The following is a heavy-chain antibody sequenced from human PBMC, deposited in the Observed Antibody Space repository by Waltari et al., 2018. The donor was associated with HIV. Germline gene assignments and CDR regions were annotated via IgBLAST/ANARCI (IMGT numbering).Heavy chain of an antibody. CDR2: MNPNSGNT. J-gene: IGHJ4*02. D-gene: IGHD4-17*01. CDR3: ARGPQDYPKYYFDY. CDR1: GYTFTSYD. Sequence: QVPLVQSGAEVKKPGASVKVSCKASGYTFTSYDINWVRQATGQGLEWLGWMNPNSGNTGYAQRFQGRVTMTRNTSISTAYMELSSLRSEDTAVYFCARGPQDYPKYYFDYWGQGTLVTVSS. V-gene: IGHV1-8*01.